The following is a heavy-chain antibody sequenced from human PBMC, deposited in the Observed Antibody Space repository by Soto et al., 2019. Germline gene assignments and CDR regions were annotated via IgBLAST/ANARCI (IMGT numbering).Heavy chain of an antibody. V-gene: IGHV3-30-3*01. J-gene: IGHJ4*02. CDR2: ISYDGSKK. D-gene: IGHD2-2*01. Sequence: QVQLVESGGGVVQPGRSLRLSCAASGFTFSSYAMHWVRQAPGTGLEWVAVISYDGSKKYYADSVKGRFTISRDNSKNTLYLPMNSLRAEDTAVYYCARGYQLLTTFEYWGQGTLVIVSS. CDR1: GFTFSSYA. CDR3: ARGYQLLTTFEY.